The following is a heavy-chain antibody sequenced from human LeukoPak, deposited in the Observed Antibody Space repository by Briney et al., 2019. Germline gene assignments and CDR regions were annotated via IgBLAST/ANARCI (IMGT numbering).Heavy chain of an antibody. J-gene: IGHJ4*02. Sequence: ASVKVSCKASGYTFTGYYMHWVRQAPGQGLEWMGWINPNSGGTNYAQKFQGRVTMTRDTSISTAYMELSRLRSDDTAMYYCASRQWDSSSWYVNYWGQGTLVTVSS. CDR2: INPNSGGT. CDR1: GYTFTGYY. V-gene: IGHV1-2*02. CDR3: ASRQWDSSSWYVNY. D-gene: IGHD6-13*01.